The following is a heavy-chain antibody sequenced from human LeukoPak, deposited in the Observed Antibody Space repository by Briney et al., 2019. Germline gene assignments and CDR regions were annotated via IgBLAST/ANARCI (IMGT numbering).Heavy chain of an antibody. Sequence: PGGSLRLSCAASGFTFDDYAMHWVGQAPGKGLEWVSGISWNSGSIGYADSVKGRFTISRDNAKNSLYLQMNSLRAEDMALYYCAKALAVAGKEGLYYWGQGTLVTVSS. D-gene: IGHD6-19*01. J-gene: IGHJ4*02. V-gene: IGHV3-9*03. CDR1: GFTFDDYA. CDR2: ISWNSGSI. CDR3: AKALAVAGKEGLYY.